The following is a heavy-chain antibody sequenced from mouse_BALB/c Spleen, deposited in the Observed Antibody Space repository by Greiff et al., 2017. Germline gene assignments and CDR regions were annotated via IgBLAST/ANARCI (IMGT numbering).Heavy chain of an antibody. V-gene: IGHV5-17*02. D-gene: IGHD2-10*02. Sequence: EVHLVESGGGLVQPGGSRKLSCAASGFTFSSFGMHWVRQAPEKGLEWVAYISSGSSTIYYADTVKGRFTISRDNPKNTLFLQMTSLRSEDTAMYYCARGEYGNYGRWYFDVWGAGTTVTVSS. CDR2: ISSGSSTI. CDR1: GFTFSSFG. CDR3: ARGEYGNYGRWYFDV. J-gene: IGHJ1*01.